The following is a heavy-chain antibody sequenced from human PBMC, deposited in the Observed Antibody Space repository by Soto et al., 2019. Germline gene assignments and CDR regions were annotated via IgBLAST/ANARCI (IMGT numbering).Heavy chain of an antibody. CDR2: IIPINGNA. J-gene: IGHJ4*02. V-gene: IGHV1-18*01. D-gene: IGHD2-15*01. Sequence: ASVKVSCKASGGTFSSYTISWVRQAPGQGLEWMGWIIPINGNANYAQKFQGRVTMTTDKSTSTAYMELRSLRSDDTAVYYCARDLSGNPGYWGQGTLVTVSS. CDR1: GGTFSSYT. CDR3: ARDLSGNPGY.